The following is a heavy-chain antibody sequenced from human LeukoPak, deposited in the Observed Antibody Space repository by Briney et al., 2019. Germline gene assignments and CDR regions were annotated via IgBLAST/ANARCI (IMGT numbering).Heavy chain of an antibody. CDR2: IDYSGWT. D-gene: IGHD3-10*01. Sequence: SETLSLTCTVSGGSISSYYWSWIRQPPGKGLEWIGYIDYSGWTNYNPSLKSRVTISVDTSKNQFSLKLSSVTAADTAVYNCARDRASGSGKYYFDYWGQGTLVTVSS. V-gene: IGHV4-59*01. CDR1: GGSISSYY. J-gene: IGHJ4*02. CDR3: ARDRASGSGKYYFDY.